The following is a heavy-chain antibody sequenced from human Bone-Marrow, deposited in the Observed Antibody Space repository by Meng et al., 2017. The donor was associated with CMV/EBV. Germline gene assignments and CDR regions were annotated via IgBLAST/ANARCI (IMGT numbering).Heavy chain of an antibody. Sequence: GGTLSLSCAASGFTFSDYYMTWIRQAPGKGLEWVSYISSSGTTIYYADSVKGRFTISRDNAKNSLYLQMNSLRAEDTALYYCARASQWGVGAADDWGQGTLVTVSS. J-gene: IGHJ4*02. CDR1: GFTFSDYY. V-gene: IGHV3-11*04. D-gene: IGHD1-26*01. CDR3: ARASQWGVGAADD. CDR2: ISSSGTTI.